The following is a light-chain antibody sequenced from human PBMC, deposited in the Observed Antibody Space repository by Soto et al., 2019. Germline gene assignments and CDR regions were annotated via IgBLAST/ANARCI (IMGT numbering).Light chain of an antibody. Sequence: QSALTQPASVSGSPGQSITIACTVTRSDVGGYNYVSWYQQHPGKAPKLMIYDVSNRPSGVSNRFSGSKSGNTASLTISGLQAEDEADYYCSSYTSSSTRVFGGGTQLTVL. CDR3: SSYTSSSTRV. CDR1: RSDVGGYNY. V-gene: IGLV2-14*01. CDR2: DVS. J-gene: IGLJ2*01.